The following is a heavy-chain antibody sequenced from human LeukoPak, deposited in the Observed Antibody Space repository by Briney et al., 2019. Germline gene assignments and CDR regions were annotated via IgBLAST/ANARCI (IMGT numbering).Heavy chain of an antibody. CDR1: GGSISSSSYY. V-gene: IGHV4-39*07. Sequence: PSETLSLTCTVSGGSISSSSYYWGWIRQPPGKGLEWIGSIYYSGSTYYNPSLKSRVTISVDTSKNQFSLKLSSVTAADTAVYYCARGYGGNSAIDYWGQGTLVTVSS. D-gene: IGHD4-23*01. CDR2: IYYSGST. CDR3: ARGYGGNSAIDY. J-gene: IGHJ4*02.